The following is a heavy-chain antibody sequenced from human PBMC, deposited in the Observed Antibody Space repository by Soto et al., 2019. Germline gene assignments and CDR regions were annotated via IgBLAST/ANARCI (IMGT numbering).Heavy chain of an antibody. CDR2: ISAYNGNT. Sequence: ASVKVSCKASGYTFTSYGISWVRQAPGQGLEWMGWISAYNGNTNYAQKLQGRVTMTTDTSTSTAYMELRSLRSDDTAVYYCARNGDYDSSGYYYLYYFDYWGQGTLVTVSS. CDR1: GYTFTSYG. V-gene: IGHV1-18*01. CDR3: ARNGDYDSSGYYYLYYFDY. D-gene: IGHD3-22*01. J-gene: IGHJ4*02.